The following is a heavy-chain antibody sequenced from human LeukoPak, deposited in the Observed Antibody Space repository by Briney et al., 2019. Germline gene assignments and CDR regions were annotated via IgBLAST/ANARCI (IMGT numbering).Heavy chain of an antibody. CDR2: ISSSSSYI. Sequence: PGGSLRLSCAASGFTFSSYSMNWVRQAPGKGLEWVSSISSSSSYIYYADSVKGRFTISRDNAKNSLYLQMNSLRAEDTAVYYCANIRCSGGSCYYFDNWGQGTLVTVSS. J-gene: IGHJ4*02. CDR1: GFTFSSYS. D-gene: IGHD2-15*01. CDR3: ANIRCSGGSCYYFDN. V-gene: IGHV3-21*04.